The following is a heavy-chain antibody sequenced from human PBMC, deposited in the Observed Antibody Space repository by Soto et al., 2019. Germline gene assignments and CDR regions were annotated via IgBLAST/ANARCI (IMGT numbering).Heavy chain of an antibody. CDR1: GLTFRNFA. Sequence: EAQLSESGGGLIQPGGSLRLSCVASGLTFRNFAMNWVRQAPGKGLEWVSGTSGSGGSTSYGDSVKGRFIISRDNSKSTLYLQINSLRGEDTAVYYCASLYCSGGSCEADAFDVWGPGTRVTVSS. CDR2: TSGSGGST. V-gene: IGHV3-23*01. CDR3: ASLYCSGGSCEADAFDV. D-gene: IGHD2-15*01. J-gene: IGHJ3*01.